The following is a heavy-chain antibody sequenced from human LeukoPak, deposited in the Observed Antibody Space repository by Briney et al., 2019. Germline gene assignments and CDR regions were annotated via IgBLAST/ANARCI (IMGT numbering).Heavy chain of an antibody. D-gene: IGHD5-24*01. V-gene: IGHV1-8*01. J-gene: IGHJ4*02. CDR1: GYTFINYD. Sequence: ASVKVSCKASGYTFINYDINWVRQATGQGLEWMGWMNANSGNTGYAQKFQGRVTMTRDTSTSTVYMELSSLRSDDTAIYYCARSVKMPTIVHWGQGTLVTVSS. CDR3: ARSVKMPTIVH. CDR2: MNANSGNT.